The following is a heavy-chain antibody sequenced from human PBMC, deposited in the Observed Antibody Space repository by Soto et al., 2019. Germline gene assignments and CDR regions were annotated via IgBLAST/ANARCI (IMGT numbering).Heavy chain of an antibody. V-gene: IGHV3-23*01. D-gene: IGHD3-16*01. CDR2: ISSSGGSS. J-gene: IGHJ4*02. CDR1: GFTVSTYA. CDR3: ASPIGDPGGGGYYFDY. Sequence: PGGSLRLSCAASGFTVSTYAMGWVRQAPGKGLEWVSSISSSGGSSYYEDSVKGQFTNSRDTSTNTLYLHIYGLRAEDTAEYYCASPIGDPGGGGYYFDYWGQGTLVTVSS.